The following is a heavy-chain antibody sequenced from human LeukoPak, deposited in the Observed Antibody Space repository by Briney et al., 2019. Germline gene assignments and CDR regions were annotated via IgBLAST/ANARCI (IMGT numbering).Heavy chain of an antibody. V-gene: IGHV4-59*08. Sequence: SETLSLTCTVSGDSISGYYWSWIRQPPGKGLEWIGYLYYSGYTNYNLSLTSRVTISVDTSNNHFSLRLSSVTAADTAVYYCARGPLAYCGADCSVDAFDIWGQGTVVTVSS. D-gene: IGHD2-21*02. CDR2: LYYSGYT. CDR3: ARGPLAYCGADCSVDAFDI. CDR1: GDSISGYY. J-gene: IGHJ3*02.